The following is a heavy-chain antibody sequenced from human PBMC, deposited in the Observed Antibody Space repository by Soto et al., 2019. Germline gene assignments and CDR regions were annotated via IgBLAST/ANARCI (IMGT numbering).Heavy chain of an antibody. V-gene: IGHV3-48*02. D-gene: IGHD2-15*01. Sequence: EVQLVESGGGLVQPGGSRSVSCAASGFSFSNYAMNWVRQAPGKGLEWVSYISIGSGSIFYADSVKGRFTISRDDAKNSLYLQMNTLRDEDTAVYYCVRDERWAFDFWGQGTMVTVSS. CDR1: GFSFSNYA. J-gene: IGHJ3*01. CDR2: ISIGSGSI. CDR3: VRDERWAFDF.